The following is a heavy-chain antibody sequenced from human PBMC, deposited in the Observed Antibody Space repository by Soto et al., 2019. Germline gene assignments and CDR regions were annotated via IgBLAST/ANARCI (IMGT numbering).Heavy chain of an antibody. CDR3: ARGPGILNP. D-gene: IGHD3-3*01. CDR1: GGSISSGGYS. Sequence: SETLSLTCAVSGGSISSGGYSWSWIRQPPGKGLEWIGYIYHSGSTYYNPSLKSRVTISVDRSKNQFSLKLSSVTAADTAVYYCARGPGILNPWGQGILVTVSS. V-gene: IGHV4-30-2*01. J-gene: IGHJ5*02. CDR2: IYHSGST.